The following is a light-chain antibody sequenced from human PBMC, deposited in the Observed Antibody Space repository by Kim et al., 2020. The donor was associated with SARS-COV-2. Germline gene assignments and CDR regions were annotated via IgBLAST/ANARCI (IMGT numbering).Light chain of an antibody. J-gene: IGLJ2*01. CDR2: QDS. CDR3: QAWDSSTVV. Sequence: MSPVQTASITCSGNKLGDKYACWYQQKPGPSPVLVIYQDSKRPSGIPERFSGSNSGNTATLTISGTQAMDEADYYCQAWDSSTVVFGGGTQLTVL. CDR1: KLGDKY. V-gene: IGLV3-1*01.